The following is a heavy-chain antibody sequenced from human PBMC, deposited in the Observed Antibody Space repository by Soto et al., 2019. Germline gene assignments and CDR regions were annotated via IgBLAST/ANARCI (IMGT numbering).Heavy chain of an antibody. D-gene: IGHD4-17*01. CDR1: GFTFSSYA. CDR3: AKGSNVFGDYDQSSYWYFDL. V-gene: IGHV3-23*01. Sequence: GGSLRLSCAASGFTFSSYAMSWVRQAPGKGLEWVSAISGSGGSTYYADSVKGRFTISRDNSKNTLYLQMNSLRAEDTAVYYCAKGSNVFGDYDQSSYWYFDLWGRGTLVTVSS. CDR2: ISGSGGST. J-gene: IGHJ2*01.